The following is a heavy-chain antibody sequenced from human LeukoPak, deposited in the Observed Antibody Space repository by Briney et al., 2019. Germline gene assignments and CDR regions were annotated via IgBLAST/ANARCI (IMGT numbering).Heavy chain of an antibody. D-gene: IGHD3-22*01. CDR2: IYTSGST. CDR1: GGSISSYY. J-gene: IGHJ3*02. CDR3: ARDKFPEWDYYDSSGYHDAFDI. Sequence: SETLSLTCTVSGGSISSYYWSWIRQPAGKGLEWIGRIYTSGSTNYNPSLKSRATMSVDTSKNQFSLKLSSVTAADTAVYYCARDKFPEWDYYDSSGYHDAFDIWGQGTMVTVSS. V-gene: IGHV4-4*07.